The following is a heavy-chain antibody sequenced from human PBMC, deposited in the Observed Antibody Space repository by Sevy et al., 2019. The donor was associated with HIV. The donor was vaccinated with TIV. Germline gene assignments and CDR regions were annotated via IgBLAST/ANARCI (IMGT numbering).Heavy chain of an antibody. D-gene: IGHD6-19*01. V-gene: IGHV6-1*01. Sequence: KQSQTLSLTCAISGDSVSSNSAAWNWIRQSPSRGLEWLGRTYYRSKWYNDYAVSVKSRITINPDTSKNQFSLQLNSVTPEDTAVYYCARGGSINSSGWTGFDYWGQGTLVTVSS. J-gene: IGHJ4*02. CDR2: TYYRSKWYN. CDR1: GDSVSSNSAA. CDR3: ARGGSINSSGWTGFDY.